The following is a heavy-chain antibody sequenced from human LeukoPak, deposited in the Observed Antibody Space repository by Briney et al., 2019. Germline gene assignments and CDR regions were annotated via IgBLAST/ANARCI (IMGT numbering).Heavy chain of an antibody. CDR2: FSYSGST. CDR1: GGSITSDY. J-gene: IGHJ6*02. V-gene: IGHV4-59*08. CDR3: ARADESLVYGMDV. Sequence: SATLSLTCTLSGGSITSDYWSWIRQSPGKGLEWIGYFSYSGSTHYSPSLTSRVAISVDTSRNQLSLKLRSVTAADTAIYYCARADESLVYGMDVWGPGTTVIVSS.